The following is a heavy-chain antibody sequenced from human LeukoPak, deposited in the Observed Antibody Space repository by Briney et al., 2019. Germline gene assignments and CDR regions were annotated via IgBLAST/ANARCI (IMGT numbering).Heavy chain of an antibody. D-gene: IGHD3-10*01. CDR1: GYSISSGYY. V-gene: IGHV4-38-2*02. CDR3: AAIKNLWFGELFESSDY. J-gene: IGHJ4*02. Sequence: SETLSLTCTVSGYSISSGYYWGWLRQPPGKGLEWIGSIYHSGSTYYNPSLKSRVTISVDTSKNQFPLKLSSVTAADTAVYYCAAIKNLWFGELFESSDYWGQGTLVTVSS. CDR2: IYHSGST.